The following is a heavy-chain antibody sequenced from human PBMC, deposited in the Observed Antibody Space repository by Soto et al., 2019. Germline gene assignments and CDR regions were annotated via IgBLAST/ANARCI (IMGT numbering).Heavy chain of an antibody. CDR3: ARGRIGLLWFGERYYYGMDV. CDR2: INHSGST. V-gene: IGHV4-34*01. D-gene: IGHD3-10*01. CDR1: GGSFSGYY. Sequence: PSETLSLTCAVYGGSFSGYYWSWIRQPPGKGLEWIGEINHSGSTNYNPSLKSRVTISVDTSKNQFSLKLSSVTAADTAVYYCARGRIGLLWFGERYYYGMDVWGQGTTVT. J-gene: IGHJ6*02.